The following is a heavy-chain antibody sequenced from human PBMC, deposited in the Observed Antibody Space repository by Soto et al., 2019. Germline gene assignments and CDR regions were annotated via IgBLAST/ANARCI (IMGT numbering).Heavy chain of an antibody. CDR1: GYTFTGYY. CDR2: INPNSGAS. V-gene: IGHV1-2*02. D-gene: IGHD2-2*01. Sequence: ASVKVSCKASGYTFTGYYIHWVRKAPGQGLEWMGGINPNSGASNYAQKFQGRVTMTRDTSISTAYMELSRLRSDDTAVYYCARCCSSTSCQFDPWGQGTLVTVSS. J-gene: IGHJ5*02. CDR3: ARCCSSTSCQFDP.